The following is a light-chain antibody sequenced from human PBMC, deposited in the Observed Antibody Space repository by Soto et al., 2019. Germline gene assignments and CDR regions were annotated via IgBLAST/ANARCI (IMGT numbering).Light chain of an antibody. J-gene: IGLJ1*01. V-gene: IGLV2-11*01. CDR2: DVT. CDR3: CSYAGSYTHV. CDR1: SSDVGRYNY. Sequence: QSALTQPRSVSGSPGQSVTISCTGTSSDVGRYNYVSWYQQHPGKAPKLIIYDVTKRPSEVPDRFSGSKSGNTASLTISGLQAEDEADYYCCSYAGSYTHVFGTGTKLTVL.